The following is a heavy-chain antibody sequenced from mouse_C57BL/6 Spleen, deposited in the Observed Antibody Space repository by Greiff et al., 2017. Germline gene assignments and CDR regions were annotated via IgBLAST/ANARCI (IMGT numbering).Heavy chain of an antibody. Sequence: DVKLQESGPGLVKPSQSLSLTCSVTGYSITSGYYWNWIRQFPGNKLEWMGYISDDGNDNYNPSLKNRISITRDTSKNQFFLKLNSVTTEDTATYYCASYYYGSSYYFDYWGQGTTLTVSS. J-gene: IGHJ2*01. CDR3: ASYYYGSSYYFDY. V-gene: IGHV3-6*01. CDR2: ISDDGND. CDR1: GYSITSGYY. D-gene: IGHD1-1*01.